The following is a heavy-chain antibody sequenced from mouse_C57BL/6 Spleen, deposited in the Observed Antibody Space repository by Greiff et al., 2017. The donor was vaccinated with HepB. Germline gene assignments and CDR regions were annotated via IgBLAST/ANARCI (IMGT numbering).Heavy chain of an antibody. J-gene: IGHJ4*01. V-gene: IGHV1-72*01. CDR2: IDPNSGGT. Sequence: QVQLQQPGAELVKPGASVKLSCKASGYTFTSYWMHWVKPRPGRGLEWIGRIDPNSGGTKYNEKFKSKATLTVDKPSSTAYMQRSSLTSEDSAVYYCARSFTTVDYYAMDYWGQGTSVTVSS. CDR1: GYTFTSYW. CDR3: ARSFTTVDYYAMDY. D-gene: IGHD1-1*01.